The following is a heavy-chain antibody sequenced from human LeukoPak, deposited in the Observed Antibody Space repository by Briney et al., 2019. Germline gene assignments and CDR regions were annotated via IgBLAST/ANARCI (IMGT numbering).Heavy chain of an antibody. CDR1: GYTFTSYD. J-gene: IGHJ4*02. Sequence: EASVKVSCKASGYTFTSYDINWVRQATGQGLEWMGWISAYNGNTNYAQKLQGRVTMTTDTSTSTAYMELRSLRSDDTAVYYCARGPDGYKGDYWGQGTLVTVSS. D-gene: IGHD5-24*01. CDR2: ISAYNGNT. CDR3: ARGPDGYKGDY. V-gene: IGHV1-18*01.